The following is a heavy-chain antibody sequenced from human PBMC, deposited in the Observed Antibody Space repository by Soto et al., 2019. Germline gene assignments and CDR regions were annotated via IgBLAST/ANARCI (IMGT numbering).Heavy chain of an antibody. CDR3: AQSTSCSSHWPSNWFDP. V-gene: IGHV2-70*01. D-gene: IGHD6-13*01. Sequence: GSGPTLVNPIQTLTLTCTFSGFSLSTGGMCVRWIRQPPGKALKWLAFIDSDDDKYYSPSLKTRLTISKDTSKNQVVLTMINMDPVDTGTYFCAQSTSCSSHWPSNWFDPWGQGTLVTVSS. CDR2: IDSDDDK. CDR1: GFSLSTGGMC. J-gene: IGHJ5*02.